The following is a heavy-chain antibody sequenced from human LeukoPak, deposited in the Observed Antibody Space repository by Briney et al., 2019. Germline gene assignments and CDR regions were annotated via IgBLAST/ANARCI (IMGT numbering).Heavy chain of an antibody. CDR2: ISSSSSYI. V-gene: IGHV3-21*01. CDR1: GFTFSSYS. Sequence: GGSLRLSCAASGFTFSSYSMNWVRQAPGKGLEWVSSISSSSSYIYYADSVKGRFTISRDNAKNSLYLQMNSLRAEDMAVYYCARTRIVGATLDPWGQGTLVTVSS. CDR3: ARTRIVGATLDP. D-gene: IGHD1-26*01. J-gene: IGHJ5*02.